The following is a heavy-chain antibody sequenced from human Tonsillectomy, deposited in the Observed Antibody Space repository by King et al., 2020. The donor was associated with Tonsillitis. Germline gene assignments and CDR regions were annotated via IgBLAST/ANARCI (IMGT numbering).Heavy chain of an antibody. CDR3: AREEEGTIFGVVTNWFDP. D-gene: IGHD3-3*01. J-gene: IGHJ5*02. CDR1: GGSISSGSYY. CDR2: IYTSGST. V-gene: IGHV4-61*02. Sequence: QLKESGPGLVKPSQTLSLTCTVSGGSISSGSYYWSWIRQPAGKGLEWIGRIYTSGSTNYNPSLKSRVTMSVDTSKNQFSLKLSSVTAADTAVYYCAREEEGTIFGVVTNWFDPWGQGTLVTVSS.